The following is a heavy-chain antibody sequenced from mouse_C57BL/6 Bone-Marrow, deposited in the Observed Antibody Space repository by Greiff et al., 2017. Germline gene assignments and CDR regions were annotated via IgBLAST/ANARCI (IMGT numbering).Heavy chain of an antibody. D-gene: IGHD2-5*01. V-gene: IGHV5-12*01. J-gene: IGHJ3*01. Sequence: EVNVVESGGGLVQPGGSLKLSCAASGFTFSDYYMYWVRQTPEKRLEWVAYISNGGGSTYYPDTVKGRFTISRDNAKNTLYLQMSSLKSEDTAMYYWARYSNFWCGYWGQGTLVTVSA. CDR3: ARYSNFWCGY. CDR1: GFTFSDYY. CDR2: ISNGGGST.